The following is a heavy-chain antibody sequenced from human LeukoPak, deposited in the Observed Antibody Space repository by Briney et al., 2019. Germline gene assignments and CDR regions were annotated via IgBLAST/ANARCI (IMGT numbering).Heavy chain of an antibody. CDR3: AKAGSTVTTFSSFDY. CDR2: IRYDGSNK. CDR1: GFTFSSYG. V-gene: IGHV3-30*02. J-gene: IGHJ4*02. Sequence: PGGSLRLSCAASGFTFSSYGMHWVRQAPGKGLEWVAFIRYDGSNKYYADSVKGRFTISRDNSKNTLYLQMNSLRAEDTAVYYCAKAGSTVTTFSSFDYWGQGTLVTVSS. D-gene: IGHD4-11*01.